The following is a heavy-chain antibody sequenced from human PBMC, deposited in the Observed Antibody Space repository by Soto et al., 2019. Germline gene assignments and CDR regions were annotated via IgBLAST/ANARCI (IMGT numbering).Heavy chain of an antibody. CDR2: ISAYNGNT. CDR3: AGDQDTAMVSRFDY. V-gene: IGHV1-18*01. D-gene: IGHD5-18*01. J-gene: IGHJ4*02. CDR1: GYTFTSYG. Sequence: QVQLVQSGAEVKKPGASVKVSCKASGYTFTSYGISWVRQAPGQGLEWMGWISAYNGNTNYAQKLQGRVPMTTDTTTSTAYTELRSLRSDDRAVYYCAGDQDTAMVSRFDYWGQGALVTVSS.